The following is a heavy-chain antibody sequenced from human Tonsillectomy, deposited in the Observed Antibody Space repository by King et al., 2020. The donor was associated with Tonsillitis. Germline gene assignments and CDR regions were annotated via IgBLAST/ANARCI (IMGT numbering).Heavy chain of an antibody. D-gene: IGHD5-18*01. CDR3: AALDTAMVRSHYYGMDV. CDR2: IVVGSGNT. V-gene: IGHV1-58*02. CDR1: GFTFTSSA. J-gene: IGHJ6*02. Sequence: QLVQSGPEVKKPGTSVKVSCKASGFTFTSSAMQWVRQARGQRLEWIGWIVVGSGNTNYAQKFQERVTITRDMSTSTAYMELSSLRSEDTAVYYCAALDTAMVRSHYYGMDVWSQGTTVTVSS.